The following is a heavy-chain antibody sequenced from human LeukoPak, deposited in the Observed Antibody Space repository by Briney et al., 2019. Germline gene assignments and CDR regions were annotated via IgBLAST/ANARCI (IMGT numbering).Heavy chain of an antibody. CDR1: GYALTSYD. CDR2: MNPNSGNT. J-gene: IGHJ4*02. Sequence: LWASVKVSCKASGYALTSYDINWVRQATGQGLEWMGWMNPNSGNTGYAQNFQGRVTMTKNRSTSTVYMALSSLRSEDTAVYYWARVESWESNISNYLDYWGQGTLVTVSS. V-gene: IGHV1-8*01. D-gene: IGHD3-10*01. CDR3: ARVESWESNISNYLDY.